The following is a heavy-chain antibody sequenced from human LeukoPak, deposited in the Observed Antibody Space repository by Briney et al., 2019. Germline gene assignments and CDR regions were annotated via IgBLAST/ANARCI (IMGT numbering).Heavy chain of an antibody. V-gene: IGHV1-18*04. D-gene: IGHD3-9*01. J-gene: IGHJ4*02. Sequence: SVKVSCKTSGYTFTSYGISWVRQAPGQALEWMGWINAYNGHTKYAQKLQGRVTMSTDTSTRTAYMELRSLRFDDTALYYCGRDRGVDYDILTGQDPDYSGEGAPVSASS. CDR1: GYTFTSYG. CDR3: GRDRGVDYDILTGQDPDY. CDR2: INAYNGHT.